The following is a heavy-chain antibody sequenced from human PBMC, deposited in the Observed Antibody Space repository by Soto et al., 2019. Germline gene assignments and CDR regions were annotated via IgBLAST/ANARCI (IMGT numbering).Heavy chain of an antibody. V-gene: IGHV3-72*01. CDR2: TTNKANSYTT. Sequence: EVQLVESGGGLVQPGGSLRLSCAASGFTLSDHYMDWVRQAPGKGLEWVGRTTNKANSYTTQYAASVKDRFTISRDDSALYLQMNSLKTEDTAVYYCVRETNWFDPWGQGTLVTVSS. CDR3: VRETNWFDP. J-gene: IGHJ5*02. CDR1: GFTLSDHY.